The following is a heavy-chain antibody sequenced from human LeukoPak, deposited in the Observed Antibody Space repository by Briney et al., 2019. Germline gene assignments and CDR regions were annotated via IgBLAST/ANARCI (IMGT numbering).Heavy chain of an antibody. Sequence: INTNTGNPTYAQGFTGRFVFSLDTSVSTAYLQISSLKAEDTAVYYCAREIAAAGGLDAFDIWGQGTMVTVSS. J-gene: IGHJ3*02. V-gene: IGHV7-4-1*02. CDR3: AREIAAAGGLDAFDI. CDR2: INTNTGNP. D-gene: IGHD6-13*01.